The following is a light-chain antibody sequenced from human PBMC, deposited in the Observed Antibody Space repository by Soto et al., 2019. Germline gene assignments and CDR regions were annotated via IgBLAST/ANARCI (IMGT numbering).Light chain of an antibody. CDR1: QDINKN. CDR2: DAS. J-gene: IGKJ4*01. V-gene: IGKV1-33*01. CDR3: QQYDNLPLT. Sequence: DIQMTQSPSSLSASVGDRVTITFQASQDINKNLIWYQQKPGKAPKLLIYDASDLETGVPSRFSGSGSGTDFTFTISSLQPEDIATYYCQQYDNLPLTFGGGTKVDIK.